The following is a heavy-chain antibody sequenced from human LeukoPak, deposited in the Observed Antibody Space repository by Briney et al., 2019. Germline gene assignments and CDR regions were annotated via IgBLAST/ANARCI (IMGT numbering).Heavy chain of an antibody. CDR3: ARLSPHYDILTGYSYYFDY. CDR2: IYYSGST. CDR1: GGSISSGDYY. Sequence: SQTLSLTCTVSGGSISSGDYYWSWIRQPPGKGLEWIGYIYYSGSTYYNPSLKSRVTISVDTSKNQFSLKLSSVTAADTAVYYCARLSPHYDILTGYSYYFDYWGQGTLVTVSS. V-gene: IGHV4-30-4*01. J-gene: IGHJ4*02. D-gene: IGHD3-9*01.